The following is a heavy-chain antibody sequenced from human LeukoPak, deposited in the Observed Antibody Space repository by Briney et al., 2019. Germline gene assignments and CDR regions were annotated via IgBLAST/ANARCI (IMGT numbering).Heavy chain of an antibody. CDR2: ISSSGSTI. V-gene: IGHV3-48*03. CDR3: ARSMVRGSYYGMDV. Sequence: GGSLRHSCAASGFTFSSYEMNWVRQAPGKGLEWVSYISSSGSTIHYADSVKGRFTISRDNAKNSLYLQMNSLRAEDTAVYYCARSMVRGSYYGMDVWGQGTTVTVS. CDR1: GFTFSSYE. D-gene: IGHD3-10*01. J-gene: IGHJ6*02.